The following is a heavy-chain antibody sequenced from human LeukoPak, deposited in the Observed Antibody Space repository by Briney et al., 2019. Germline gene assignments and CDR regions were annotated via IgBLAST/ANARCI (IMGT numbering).Heavy chain of an antibody. V-gene: IGHV3-48*01. D-gene: IGHD2-2*01. CDR2: ISSSSSTM. Sequence: GGSLRLSCAASGFTFSTYNMNWVRQAPGKGLEWVSYISSSSSTMYYADSVKGRFTISRDNAKNSLYLQMNSLRAEDTAVYYCARWSCSSTSCSSYYYYYYMDVWGKGTTVTVSS. J-gene: IGHJ6*03. CDR3: ARWSCSSTSCSSYYYYYYMDV. CDR1: GFTFSTYN.